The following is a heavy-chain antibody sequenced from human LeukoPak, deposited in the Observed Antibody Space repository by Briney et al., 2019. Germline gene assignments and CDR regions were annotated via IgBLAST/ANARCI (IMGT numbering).Heavy chain of an antibody. CDR3: AKDIGNYNWHFDF. CDR1: GFTFTSYA. CDR2: VSGSGGST. D-gene: IGHD4-11*01. V-gene: IGHV3-23*01. Sequence: PXGSLRLSCAASGFTFTSYAVSWVRQAPGKGLEWVSAVSGSGGSTYYADSVKGRFTVSRDNSKNTLYLLMNSLRADDTAIYYCAKDIGNYNWHFDFWGRGTLVTVSS. J-gene: IGHJ2*01.